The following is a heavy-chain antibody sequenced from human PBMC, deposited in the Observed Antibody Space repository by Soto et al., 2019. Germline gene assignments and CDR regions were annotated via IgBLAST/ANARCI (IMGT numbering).Heavy chain of an antibody. Sequence: EVQLVESGGGLVQPGGSLRLSCAASGFTFSSYAMSWVRQAPGKGLEWVSAISGSGGSTCYADSVKGRFTISRDNSKNPVYLQINSLRAEDTSVYYCAKGYSSSCYSGAFDIWGEGTMVTVAS. CDR1: GFTFSSYA. J-gene: IGHJ3*02. V-gene: IGHV3-23*04. CDR3: AKGYSSSCYSGAFDI. D-gene: IGHD6-13*01. CDR2: ISGSGGST.